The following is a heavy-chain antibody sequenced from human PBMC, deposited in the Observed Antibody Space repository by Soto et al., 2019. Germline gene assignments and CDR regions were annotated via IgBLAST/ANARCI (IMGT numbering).Heavy chain of an antibody. J-gene: IGHJ4*02. Sequence: ASVKVSCKVSGYTLTELSMHWVRQAPGKGLEWMGGFDPEDGETIYAQKFQGRVTMTEDPSTDTAYMELSSLRSEDTAVYYCATDSWNKKQFDYWGQGTLVTVSS. CDR2: FDPEDGET. V-gene: IGHV1-24*01. CDR1: GYTLTELS. D-gene: IGHD1-1*01. CDR3: ATDSWNKKQFDY.